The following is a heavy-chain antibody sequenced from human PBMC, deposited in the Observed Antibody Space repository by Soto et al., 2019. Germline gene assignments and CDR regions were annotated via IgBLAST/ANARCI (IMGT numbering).Heavy chain of an antibody. D-gene: IGHD3-22*01. J-gene: IGHJ4*02. V-gene: IGHV4-59*08. CDR2: IYYAGTT. CDR3: ARLGGYYQALDS. Sequence: PSETLSLSCSVSGGSIHNYYWSWFRQPPGKGLEFIGYIYYAGTTTYNPSLKSRVTISVDMSKNQFSLKLSSVTAADTAVYYCARLGGYYQALDSWGQGTLVTVS. CDR1: GGSIHNYY.